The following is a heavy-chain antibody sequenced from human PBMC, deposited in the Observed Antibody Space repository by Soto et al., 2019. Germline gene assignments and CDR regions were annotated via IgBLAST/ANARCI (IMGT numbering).Heavy chain of an antibody. V-gene: IGHV4-59*01. Sequence: QVQLQESGPGLVKPSETLSLTCTVSGDSLTRNYWSWIRQSPGKGLEWLGFINNGRATNYNPSLVGRVSTSVDTPKSQLSLNLNSVTAADTAVYYCARTLSGGFDYWGQGTLVTVSS. CDR2: INNGRAT. CDR1: GDSLTRNY. J-gene: IGHJ4*02. CDR3: ARTLSGGFDY.